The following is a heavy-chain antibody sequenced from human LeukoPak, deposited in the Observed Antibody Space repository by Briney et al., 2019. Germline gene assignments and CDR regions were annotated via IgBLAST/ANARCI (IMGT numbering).Heavy chain of an antibody. Sequence: ASVKVSCKASGYIFINCHINWMRQATGQGLEWMGWINPNNGDSGYAQKFQGRVTITRDTSISAAYMELRSLRSEDTAIYFCARTTSLTASGYDYWGQGTLVTVSS. CDR3: ARTTSLTASGYDY. CDR1: GYIFINCH. V-gene: IGHV1-8*03. CDR2: INPNNGDS. D-gene: IGHD4-17*01. J-gene: IGHJ4*02.